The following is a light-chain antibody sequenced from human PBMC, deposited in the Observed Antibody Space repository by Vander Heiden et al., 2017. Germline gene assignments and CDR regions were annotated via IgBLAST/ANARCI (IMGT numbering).Light chain of an antibody. CDR2: DAS. V-gene: IGKV3-11*01. CDR3: QQRSNWPLT. Sequence: EIVLTQSPATLSLSPGERATLSCRASQSVSSHLAWYQQKPGQAPRLRIYDASNRATGIPARFSGSGSGTDFTLTISSLEPEDFAVYYCQQRSNWPLTFGGGTKVEIK. J-gene: IGKJ4*01. CDR1: QSVSSH.